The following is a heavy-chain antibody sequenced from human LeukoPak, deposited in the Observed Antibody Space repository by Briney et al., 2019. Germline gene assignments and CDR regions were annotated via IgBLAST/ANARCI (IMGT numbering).Heavy chain of an antibody. Sequence: SVKVSCKASGGTFSSYAISWVRQAPGQGLEWMGRIIPILGIANYAQKFQGRVTITADKSTSTAYMELSSLRSEDTAVYYCARDGLVATILDAFDIWGQGTMVTVSS. J-gene: IGHJ3*02. CDR1: GGTFSSYA. D-gene: IGHD5-12*01. CDR3: ARDGLVATILDAFDI. CDR2: IIPILGIA. V-gene: IGHV1-69*04.